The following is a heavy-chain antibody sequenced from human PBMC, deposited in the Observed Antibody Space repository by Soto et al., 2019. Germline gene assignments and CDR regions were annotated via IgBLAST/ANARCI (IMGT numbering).Heavy chain of an antibody. Sequence: QVQLVQSGAEVKKPGASVKVSCKASGYTFTSYGISWVRQAPGQGREWMGWISAYNGNTNYAQKLKGRVTMTTDTPTSTAYMELRSLRSDDTDVYYCARDRAGVLWFGELGYYYYYMDVWGKGTTVTVSS. CDR1: GYTFTSYG. V-gene: IGHV1-18*01. D-gene: IGHD3-10*01. J-gene: IGHJ6*03. CDR2: ISAYNGNT. CDR3: ARDRAGVLWFGELGYYYYYMDV.